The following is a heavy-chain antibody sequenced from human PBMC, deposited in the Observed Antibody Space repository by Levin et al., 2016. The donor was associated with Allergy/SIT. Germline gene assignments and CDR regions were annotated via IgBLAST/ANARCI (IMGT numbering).Heavy chain of an antibody. CDR1: GFTFDDYG. J-gene: IGHJ4*02. D-gene: IGHD3-22*01. Sequence: GESLKISCAASGFTFDDYGMSWVRQAPGKGLEWVSGINWNGGSTGYADSVKGRFTISRDNAKNSLYLQMNSLRAEDTALYYCARESSPRGYYYDSSGYPLDYWGQGTLVTVSS. CDR2: INWNGGST. V-gene: IGHV3-20*04. CDR3: ARESSPRGYYYDSSGYPLDY.